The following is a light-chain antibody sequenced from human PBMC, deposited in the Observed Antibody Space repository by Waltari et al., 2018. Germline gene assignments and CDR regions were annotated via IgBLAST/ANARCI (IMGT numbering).Light chain of an antibody. V-gene: IGKV1-39*01. J-gene: IGKJ2*01. CDR1: QSISGY. CDR3: QQSYSTPRT. Sequence: DIQMTQSPSSLSASVGDRVTISCRASQSISGYLNWYQQKPGKAPKLLIYAASTLQSGVPSRFNGSGSGTDFTLTISSLQPEDFSTYYCQQSYSTPRTFGQGTKLDIK. CDR2: AAS.